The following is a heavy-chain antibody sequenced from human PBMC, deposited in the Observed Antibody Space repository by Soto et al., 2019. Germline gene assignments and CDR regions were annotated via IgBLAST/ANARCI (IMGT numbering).Heavy chain of an antibody. CDR1: GFSLDTRGVG. Sequence: QITLKESGPTLVTPRQTLTLTRTFSGFSLDTRGVGVGWVRQPPGKALEWLALIYGNDEQRLNPSLQSRLTIAKDTPKRQVVLTMTNMDPVDTATYFCAHRLSAAGLFDHWGQGTLVSVSS. CDR2: IYGNDEQ. J-gene: IGHJ5*02. D-gene: IGHD6-13*01. CDR3: AHRLSAAGLFDH. V-gene: IGHV2-5*01.